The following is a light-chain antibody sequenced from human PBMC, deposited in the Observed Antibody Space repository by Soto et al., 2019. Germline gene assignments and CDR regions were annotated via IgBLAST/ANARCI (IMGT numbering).Light chain of an antibody. CDR2: EAS. J-gene: IGKJ1*01. V-gene: IGKV1-5*03. CDR1: ESASKW. Sequence: DIQMTQSPSALSASVGDRVTITCRASESASKWVAWYQQKPGKAPKLLIYEASTLERGVPSRFGGSGSGTEFTLTISSLQSDDFGTYYCQQYNAYSWTFGQGTKVDIK. CDR3: QQYNAYSWT.